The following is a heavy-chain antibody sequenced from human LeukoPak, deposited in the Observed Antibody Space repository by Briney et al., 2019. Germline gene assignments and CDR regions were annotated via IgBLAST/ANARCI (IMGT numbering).Heavy chain of an antibody. V-gene: IGHV6-1*01. CDR2: TYYRSKWYN. J-gene: IGHJ4*02. Sequence: SQTLSLTCAISGDSVSSNSAAWTWIRQSPSRGLEWLGRTYYRSKWYNDFAVSVKSRITINPDISKNQFSLQLNSVTPEDTAVYYCARAGYYYDSTGPYYFNYWGRGTLVTVSS. CDR3: ARAGYYYDSTGPYYFNY. CDR1: GDSVSSNSAA. D-gene: IGHD3-22*01.